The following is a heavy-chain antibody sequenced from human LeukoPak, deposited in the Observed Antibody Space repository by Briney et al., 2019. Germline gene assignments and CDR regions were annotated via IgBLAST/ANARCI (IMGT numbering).Heavy chain of an antibody. CDR1: GYTLTELS. Sequence: ASVKVSCKVSGYTLTELSMHWVRQAPGKGREWRGGFDPEDGETIYAQKFQGRVTMTEDTSTDTAYMELSSLRSEDTAVYYCATRYGVAAADFDYWGQGTLVTVSS. CDR3: ATRYGVAAADFDY. J-gene: IGHJ4*02. CDR2: FDPEDGET. V-gene: IGHV1-24*01. D-gene: IGHD6-13*01.